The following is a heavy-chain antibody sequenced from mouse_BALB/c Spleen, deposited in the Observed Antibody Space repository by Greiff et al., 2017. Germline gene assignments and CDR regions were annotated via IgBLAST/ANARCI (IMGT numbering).Heavy chain of an antibody. CDR1: GYTFTSYT. D-gene: IGHD2-1*01. CDR3: ARSGGNYADY. J-gene: IGHJ2*01. CDR2: INPSSGYT. V-gene: IGHV1-4*02. Sequence: VQLQQSAAELARPGASVKMSCKASGYTFTSYTMHWVKQRPGQGLEWIGYINPSSGYTEYNQKFKDKTTLTADKSSSTAYMQLSSLTSEDSAVYYCARSGGNYADYWGQGTTLTVSS.